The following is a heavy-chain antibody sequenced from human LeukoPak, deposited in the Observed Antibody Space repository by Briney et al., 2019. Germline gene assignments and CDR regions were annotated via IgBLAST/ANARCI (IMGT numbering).Heavy chain of an antibody. CDR2: ISYDGSNK. CDR1: GFTFSSYG. Sequence: SGGSLRPSCAASGFTFSSYGMHWVRQAPGKGLEWVAVISYDGSNKYYADSVKGRFTISRDNSKNTLYLQMNSLRAEDTAVYYCAKDQYPDCSGGSCYPHYYYYGMDVWGQGTTVTVSS. J-gene: IGHJ6*02. CDR3: AKDQYPDCSGGSCYPHYYYYGMDV. D-gene: IGHD2-15*01. V-gene: IGHV3-30*18.